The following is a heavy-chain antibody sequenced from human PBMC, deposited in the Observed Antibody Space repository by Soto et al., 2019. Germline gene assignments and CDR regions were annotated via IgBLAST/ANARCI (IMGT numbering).Heavy chain of an antibody. CDR3: VREGYYDSSGYYPGWFDP. Sequence: QVQLVQSGAEVKKPGSSVKVSCKASEDTLSSYAISWVRQAPGQGLEWMGGIIPFSGTANYAQKFQGRVTSTGNKSTSTAYMELSSLRSEDTAVYYCVREGYYDSSGYYPGWFDPWGQGTLVTVSS. CDR2: IIPFSGTA. V-gene: IGHV1-69*06. CDR1: EDTLSSYA. J-gene: IGHJ5*02. D-gene: IGHD3-22*01.